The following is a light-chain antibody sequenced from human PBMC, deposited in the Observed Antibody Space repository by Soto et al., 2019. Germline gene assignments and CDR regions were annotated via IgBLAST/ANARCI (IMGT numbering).Light chain of an antibody. Sequence: EIVLTQSPGTLSLSPGERATLSCRASQSFNSIYLAWYHQKPGQAPRLLIYGASTRATGIPARFSGSGSGTEFTLTISSLQSEDFAVYYCQQYNNWPRTFGQGTKVDIK. CDR2: GAS. CDR1: QSFNSIY. V-gene: IGKV3-15*01. J-gene: IGKJ1*01. CDR3: QQYNNWPRT.